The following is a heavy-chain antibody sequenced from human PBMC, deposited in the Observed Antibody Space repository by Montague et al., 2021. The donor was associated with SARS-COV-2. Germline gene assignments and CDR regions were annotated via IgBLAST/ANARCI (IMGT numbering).Heavy chain of an antibody. CDR3: ASDGGHEDYYYGMDV. CDR1: GFTFSSYA. Sequence: SLRLSCAASGFTFSSYAMHWVRQAPGKGLEWVAVISYDGSNKYYADSVKGRFTTSRDNSKNTLYLQMNSLRAEDTAVYYCASDGGHEDYYYGMDVWGQGTTVTVSS. CDR2: ISYDGSNK. D-gene: IGHD5-12*01. J-gene: IGHJ6*02. V-gene: IGHV3-30*04.